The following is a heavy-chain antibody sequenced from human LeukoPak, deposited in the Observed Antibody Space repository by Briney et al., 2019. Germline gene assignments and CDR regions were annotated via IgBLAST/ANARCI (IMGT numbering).Heavy chain of an antibody. CDR3: ARSPPGGQLERRGWFDP. D-gene: IGHD1-1*01. Sequence: ASVKVSCKASGYTFTSYGISWVRQAPGQGLEWMGWISAYNGNTNYAQKLQGRVAMTTDTSTSTAYMELRSLRSDDTAVYYCARSPPGGQLERRGWFDPWGQGTLVTVSS. J-gene: IGHJ5*02. CDR2: ISAYNGNT. V-gene: IGHV1-18*01. CDR1: GYTFTSYG.